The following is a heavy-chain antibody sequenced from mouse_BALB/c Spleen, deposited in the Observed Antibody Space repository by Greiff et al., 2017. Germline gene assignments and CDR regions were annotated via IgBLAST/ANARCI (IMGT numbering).Heavy chain of an antibody. Sequence: QVQLKQSGAELVKPGASVKLSCKASGYTFTSYDINWVRQRPEQGLEWIGWICPGDGSTKYNEKFKGKATLTTDKSSSTAYMQLSRLTSEDSAVYYCARWTITTVGATKYYAMDYWGQGTSVTVSS. D-gene: IGHD1-1*01. CDR2: ICPGDGST. V-gene: IGHV1-85*01. CDR3: ARWTITTVGATKYYAMDY. CDR1: GYTFTSYD. J-gene: IGHJ4*01.